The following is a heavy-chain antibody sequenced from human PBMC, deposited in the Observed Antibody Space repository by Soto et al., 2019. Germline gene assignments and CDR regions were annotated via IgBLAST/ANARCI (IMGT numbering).Heavy chain of an antibody. V-gene: IGHV4-30-4*01. Sequence: SETLSLTCTVSGGSISSGDYYWSWIRQPPGKGLEWIGYIYYSGSTYYNPSLKSRVTISVDTSKNQFSLKLSSVTAADTAVYYCAREVRPNRGYSGYSDYWGQGTLVTVS. J-gene: IGHJ4*02. CDR2: IYYSGST. D-gene: IGHD5-12*01. CDR1: GGSISSGDYY. CDR3: AREVRPNRGYSGYSDY.